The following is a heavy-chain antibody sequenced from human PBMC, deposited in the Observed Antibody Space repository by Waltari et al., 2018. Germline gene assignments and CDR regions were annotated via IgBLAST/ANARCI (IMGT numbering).Heavy chain of an antibody. Sequence: EVQLVQSGAEVKKTGATVKISCKVSGYTFTDYYMHWLQQAPGKGLEWMVLVDPEDDAKTNAENFQGRVTITADTSTDTAYMELSSLRSADTAVYYCATAHSGSSLPDFDYWGQGTLVTVSS. CDR1: GYTFTDYY. V-gene: IGHV1-69-2*01. CDR3: ATAHSGSSLPDFDY. J-gene: IGHJ4*02. D-gene: IGHD1-26*01. CDR2: VDPEDDAK.